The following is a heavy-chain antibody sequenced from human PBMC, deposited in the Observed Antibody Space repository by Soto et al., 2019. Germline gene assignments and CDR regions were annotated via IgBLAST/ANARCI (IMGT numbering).Heavy chain of an antibody. Sequence: GGSLRLSCAASGFTFTRYIMNWVRQSPGKGLEWVSSISSTTNYIYYGDSMKGRFTISRDNAKNSLYLEMNSLRAEDTAVYYCARESEDLTSNFDYWGQGTLVTVS. CDR2: ISSTTNYI. CDR1: GFTFTRYI. J-gene: IGHJ4*02. V-gene: IGHV3-21*06. CDR3: ARESEDLTSNFDY.